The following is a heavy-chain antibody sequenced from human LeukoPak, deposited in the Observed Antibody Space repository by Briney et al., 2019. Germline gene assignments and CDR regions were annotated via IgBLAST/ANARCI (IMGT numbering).Heavy chain of an antibody. CDR2: IYYSGST. Sequence: SETLSLTCTVSGGSISSGDYYWSWIRQPPGKGLEWIGYIYYSGSTYYNPSLKSRVTISVDTSKNQFSLKLSSVTAADTAVYYCARDRQVTTNWYFDLWGRGTLVTVSS. CDR1: GGSISSGDYY. D-gene: IGHD2-21*02. J-gene: IGHJ2*01. CDR3: ARDRQVTTNWYFDL. V-gene: IGHV4-30-4*01.